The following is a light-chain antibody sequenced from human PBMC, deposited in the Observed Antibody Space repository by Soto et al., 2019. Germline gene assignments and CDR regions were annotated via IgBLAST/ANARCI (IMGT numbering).Light chain of an antibody. CDR3: QQYDDWPLT. J-gene: IGKJ4*01. CDR2: GAS. Sequence: EIVMTQSPATLSLSPGERATLSCRASQTVNSNLAWYQQKPGQAPRLLIYGASTRATGIAARFSGSGSGAEFTLTITSLQSEDFAVYYCQQYDDWPLTFGGGTKVEIK. CDR1: QTVNSN. V-gene: IGKV3-15*01.